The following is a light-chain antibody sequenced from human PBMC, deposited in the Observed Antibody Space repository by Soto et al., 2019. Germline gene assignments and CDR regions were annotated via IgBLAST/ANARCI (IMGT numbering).Light chain of an antibody. CDR3: KQRSNWPPIT. J-gene: IGKJ5*01. Sequence: EIVLTQSPATLSLSPGDRAVLSCRASQSVSRSLTWYQHKPGQAPRLLIYDASTRATGIPRRFSGSGSGTDFTLTISSLEPEDFAVYYCKQRSNWPPITFGQGTRLEIK. V-gene: IGKV3-11*01. CDR1: QSVSRS. CDR2: DAS.